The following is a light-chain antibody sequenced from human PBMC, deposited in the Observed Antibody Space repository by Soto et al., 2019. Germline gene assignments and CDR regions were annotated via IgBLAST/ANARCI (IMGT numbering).Light chain of an antibody. CDR3: QQELRPPLT. Sequence: DIQSPQYHSYMSASVGYTVTITGMASQSVDNYLKWYQQKPGKAPGILIYAAYTLQSGVPSRFSASGSGTDFTLTISSLQPEEWATYDCQQELRPPLTGGPWTKVDN. CDR1: QSVDNY. V-gene: IGKV1-39*01. J-gene: IGKJ3*01. CDR2: AAY.